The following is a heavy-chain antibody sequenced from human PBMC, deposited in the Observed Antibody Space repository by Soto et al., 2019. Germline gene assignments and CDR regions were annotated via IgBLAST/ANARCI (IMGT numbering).Heavy chain of an antibody. V-gene: IGHV5-51*01. D-gene: IGHD2-2*01. CDR2: IYPGDSDT. J-gene: IGHJ6*02. Sequence: GESLKISCKGSGYSFTSYWIGWVRQMPGKGLEWMGIIYPGDSDTRYSPSFQGQVTISADKSISTAYLQWSSLKASDTAMYYCARHLVVDCSSTSCHLYDGMDVWGQGTTVTVSS. CDR1: GYSFTSYW. CDR3: ARHLVVDCSSTSCHLYDGMDV.